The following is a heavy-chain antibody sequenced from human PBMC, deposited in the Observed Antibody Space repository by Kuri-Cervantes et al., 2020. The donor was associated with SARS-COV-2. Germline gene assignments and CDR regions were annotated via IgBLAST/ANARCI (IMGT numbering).Heavy chain of an antibody. CDR3: AKDRVGVLDS. CDR2: ISYDGSNE. CDR1: GFTFSSCA. D-gene: IGHD2-21*01. V-gene: IGHV3-30*01. J-gene: IGHJ5*01. Sequence: GESLKISCAASGFTFSSCAMHWVRLAPGKGLEWVVFISYDGSNEYYADSVRGRFTISRDNSNNTLYLQVNSLRAEDTALYYCAKDRVGVLDSWGQGTQVTVSS.